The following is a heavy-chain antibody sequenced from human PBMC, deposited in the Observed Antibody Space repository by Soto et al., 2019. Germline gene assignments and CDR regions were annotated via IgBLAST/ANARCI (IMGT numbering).Heavy chain of an antibody. J-gene: IGHJ5*02. CDR3: ARQRTHTSDWFDP. CDR1: GGSISSSSYY. CDR2: IYYSGST. V-gene: IGHV4-39*01. Sequence: SETLSLTCTVSGGSISSSSYYWGWIRQPPGKGLEWIGSIYYSGSTYYNPSLKSRVTISVDTSKNQFSLKLSSVTAADTAVYYCARQRTHTSDWFDPWGQGTLVTVSS. D-gene: IGHD3-22*01.